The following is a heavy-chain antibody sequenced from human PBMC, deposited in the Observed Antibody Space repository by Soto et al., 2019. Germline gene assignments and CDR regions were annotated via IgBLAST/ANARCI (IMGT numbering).Heavy chain of an antibody. CDR1: GGSISSSNW. CDR3: ARDSRQLGPYYFDY. Sequence: QVQLQESGPGLVKPSGTLSLTCAVSGGSISSSNWWRWVRQPPGKGLEWIGEIYHSGSTNYNPSLKSRVTISVDKSKNQCSLKLSSVTAADTAVYYCARDSRQLGPYYFDYWGQGTLVTVSS. CDR2: IYHSGST. V-gene: IGHV4-4*02. J-gene: IGHJ4*02. D-gene: IGHD6-13*01.